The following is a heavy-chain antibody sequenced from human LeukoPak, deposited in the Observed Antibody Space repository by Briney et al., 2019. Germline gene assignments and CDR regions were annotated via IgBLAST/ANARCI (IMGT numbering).Heavy chain of an antibody. CDR1: GFTFSNAW. D-gene: IGHD3-3*01. CDR2: IKSKTDGGTT. V-gene: IGHV3-15*01. Sequence: GGSLRLSCAASGFTFSNAWMSWVRQAPGKGLEWVGRIKSKTDGGTTDYAAPVKGRFTISRDDSKNKLYLQMNSLKTEDTAVYYCTTYFGVVIKYYYYYYMDVWGKGTTVTVSS. J-gene: IGHJ6*03. CDR3: TTYFGVVIKYYYYYYMDV.